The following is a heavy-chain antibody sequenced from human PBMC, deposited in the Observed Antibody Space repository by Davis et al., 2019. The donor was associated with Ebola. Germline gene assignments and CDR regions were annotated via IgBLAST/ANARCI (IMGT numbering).Heavy chain of an antibody. CDR3: ATDRCVGSSCFDN. Sequence: GESLKISCEASGFTFINAWMNWVRQAPGKGLEWVGRIKSKSAGETTEYAAPVKGRFTISRDDLKNTLFLQMNSLKTEDTALYYCATDRCVGSSCFDNWGQGTLVTVSS. J-gene: IGHJ4*02. CDR2: IKSKSAGETT. D-gene: IGHD2-2*01. V-gene: IGHV3-15*01. CDR1: GFTFINAW.